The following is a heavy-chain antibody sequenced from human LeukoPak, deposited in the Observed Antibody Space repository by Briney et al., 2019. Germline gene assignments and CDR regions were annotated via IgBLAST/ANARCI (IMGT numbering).Heavy chain of an antibody. J-gene: IGHJ6*02. CDR3: ARDLRDYDTLTGYYYGSRDYCGMDV. Sequence: ASVKVSCKASGYTFTSYYMHWVRQAPGQGLEWMGIINPSGGSTSYAQKFQGRVTMTRDTSTSTVYMELSSLRSEDTAVYYCARDLRDYDTLTGYYYGSRDYCGMDVWGQGTTVTVSS. CDR2: INPSGGST. CDR1: GYTFTSYY. V-gene: IGHV1-46*01. D-gene: IGHD3-9*01.